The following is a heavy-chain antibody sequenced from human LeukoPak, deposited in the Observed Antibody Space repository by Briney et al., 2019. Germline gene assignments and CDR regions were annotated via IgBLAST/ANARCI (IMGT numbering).Heavy chain of an antibody. Sequence: SETLSLTCTVSGGSISSGDYYWSWIRQPPGKGLEWIGYIYYSGSTYYNPSLKSRVTISVDTSKNQFSLKLSSVTAADTAVYYCASRGFYGDYYYGMDVWGQGTTVTVS. CDR1: GGSISSGDYY. J-gene: IGHJ6*02. CDR2: IYYSGST. D-gene: IGHD4-17*01. V-gene: IGHV4-30-4*01. CDR3: ASRGFYGDYYYGMDV.